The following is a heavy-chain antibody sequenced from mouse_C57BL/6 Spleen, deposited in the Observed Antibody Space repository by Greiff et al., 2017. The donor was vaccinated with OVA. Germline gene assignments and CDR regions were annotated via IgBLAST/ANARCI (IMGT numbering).Heavy chain of an antibody. D-gene: IGHD2-4*01. CDR1: GYTFTSYW. Sequence: QVQLKQPGAELVKPGASVKMSCKASGYTFTSYWITWVKQRPGQGLEWIGDIYPGSGSTNYNEKFKSKATLTVDTSSSTAYMQLSSLTSEVSAVYYCARMGIYYDYEEAWFAYWGQGTLVTVSA. V-gene: IGHV1-55*01. CDR3: ARMGIYYDYEEAWFAY. J-gene: IGHJ3*01. CDR2: IYPGSGST.